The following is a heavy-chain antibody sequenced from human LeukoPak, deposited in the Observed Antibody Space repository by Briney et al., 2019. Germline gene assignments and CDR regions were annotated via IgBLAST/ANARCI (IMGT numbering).Heavy chain of an antibody. Sequence: PGGSVRLSCAASGLTYSSYAMSWARHAPGKGLEWVSYISGSGGSIYYADSVKGRFTISRDNSKNTLYPQMNSLRAEDTAVYYGAKDPHSGYCSGGSCYLEYFQHWGEGTLVTVSS. CDR1: GLTYSSYA. CDR2: ISGSGGSI. J-gene: IGHJ1*01. D-gene: IGHD2-15*01. V-gene: IGHV3-23*01. CDR3: AKDPHSGYCSGGSCYLEYFQH.